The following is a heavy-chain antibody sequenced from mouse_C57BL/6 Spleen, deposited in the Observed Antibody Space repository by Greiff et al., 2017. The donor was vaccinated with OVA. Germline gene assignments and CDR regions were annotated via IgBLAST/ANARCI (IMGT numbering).Heavy chain of an antibody. V-gene: IGHV14-4*01. Sequence: VQLQHSGAELVRPGASVKLSCTASGFNIKDDYMHWVKQRPEQGLEWIGWIDPENGDTEYASKFQGKATITADTSSNTAYLQLSSLTSEDTAVYYCTPYGNYVWFAYWGQGTLVTVSA. CDR2: IDPENGDT. D-gene: IGHD2-1*01. J-gene: IGHJ3*01. CDR3: TPYGNYVWFAY. CDR1: GFNIKDDY.